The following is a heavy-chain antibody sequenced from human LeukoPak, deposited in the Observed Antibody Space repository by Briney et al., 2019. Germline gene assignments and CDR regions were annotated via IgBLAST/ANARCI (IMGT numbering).Heavy chain of an antibody. J-gene: IGHJ6*03. V-gene: IGHV3-48*03. CDR2: ISSSGSTI. CDR1: GFTFSSYE. CDR3: ARGGGSEIAVAGTQGFYYMDV. D-gene: IGHD6-19*01. Sequence: PGGSLRLSCAASGFTFSSYEMNWVRQAPGKGLEWVSYISSSGSTIYYADSVKGRFTISRDNAKNSLYLQMNSLRAEDTAVYYCARGGGSEIAVAGTQGFYYMDVWGKGTTVTVSS.